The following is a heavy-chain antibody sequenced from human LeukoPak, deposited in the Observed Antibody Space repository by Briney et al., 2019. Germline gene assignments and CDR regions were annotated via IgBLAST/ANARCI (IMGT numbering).Heavy chain of an antibody. V-gene: IGHV6-1*01. CDR3: ARDRVVAATHFSYYYYYYMDV. CDR1: GDSVSSNSAA. CDR2: TYYRSKWYN. D-gene: IGHD2-15*01. Sequence: SQTLSLTCAISGDSVSSNSAAWNWIRQSPSRGLEWLGRTYYRSKWYNDYAVSVKSRITINPDTSKNQFSLQLNSVTPEDTAVYYCARDRVVAATHFSYYYYYYMDVWGKGTTVTISS. J-gene: IGHJ6*03.